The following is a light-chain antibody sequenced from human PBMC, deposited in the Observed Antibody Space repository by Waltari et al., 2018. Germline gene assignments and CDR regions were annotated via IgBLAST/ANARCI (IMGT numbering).Light chain of an antibody. J-gene: IGKJ4*01. CDR1: HDIDNN. Sequence: DILITHPPSSRSASAGDSVLITCRASHDIDNNLNWHQQKPGKSPKLLIYASSTLETGVPSMFRVSGAGGKFSFTISCLQPEDVATYDGQQFVNVPLTSGGGTKVDI. CDR3: QQFVNVPLT. V-gene: IGKV1-33*01. CDR2: ASS.